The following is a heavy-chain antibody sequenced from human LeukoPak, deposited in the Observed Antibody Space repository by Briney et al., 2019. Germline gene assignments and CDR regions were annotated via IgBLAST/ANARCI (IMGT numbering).Heavy chain of an antibody. V-gene: IGHV3-9*01. CDR2: ISWNSGSI. J-gene: IGHJ4*02. CDR3: ASIAAPLGFDY. D-gene: IGHD6-6*01. CDR1: GFNFDEYA. Sequence: GGSLRLSCAASGFNFDEYAMHWVRHAPGKGLEWVSGISWNSGSIGYADSVKGRFTISRDNAKNFLYLQMNRLRVEDTALYYCASIAAPLGFDYWGQGTLVTVSS.